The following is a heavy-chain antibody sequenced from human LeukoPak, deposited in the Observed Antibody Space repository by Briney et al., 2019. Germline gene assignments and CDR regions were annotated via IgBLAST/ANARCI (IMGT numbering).Heavy chain of an antibody. CDR1: GFTFVGNA. D-gene: IGHD5-24*01. Sequence: PGRSLRLSCATSGFTFVGNAMSWVRQAPGKGLEWVSGVSGSDGSSHYADSVKGRFTISVDNSKNTLHLQMNSLRAEDTAVYYCAKGGLGGYNAVFDHWGQGTLVTVSS. V-gene: IGHV3-23*01. J-gene: IGHJ4*02. CDR2: VSGSDGSS. CDR3: AKGGLGGYNAVFDH.